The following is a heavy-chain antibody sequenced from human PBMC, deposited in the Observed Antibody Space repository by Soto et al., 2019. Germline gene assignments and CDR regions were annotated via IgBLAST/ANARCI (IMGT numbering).Heavy chain of an antibody. V-gene: IGHV4-39*01. CDR3: ARALLWFGEQAGWFDP. Sequence: SETLSLTCTVSGGSISSSSYYWGWIRQPPGKGLEWIGSIYYSGSTYYNPSLKSRVTISVDTSKNQFSLKLSSVTAADTAVYYCARALLWFGEQAGWFDPWGQGTLVTVSS. J-gene: IGHJ5*02. CDR1: GGSISSSSYY. CDR2: IYYSGST. D-gene: IGHD3-10*01.